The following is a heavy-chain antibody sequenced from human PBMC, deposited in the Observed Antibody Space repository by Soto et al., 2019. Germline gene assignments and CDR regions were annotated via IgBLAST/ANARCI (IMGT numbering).Heavy chain of an antibody. Sequence: EVQVWESGGGLLQPGGSLRLSCAASGFAFSSHAMTWVRQAPGKGLEWVSLISGSGLGTYYADSVKGRFTISRDNSKNTVYLQMNSLRAEDTAVYYCARDLITVFEVVTTDRQDNHVMDVWGQGTTVTVS. CDR2: ISGSGLGT. J-gene: IGHJ6*02. CDR1: GFAFSSHA. D-gene: IGHD2-21*02. CDR3: ARDLITVFEVVTTDRQDNHVMDV. V-gene: IGHV3-23*01.